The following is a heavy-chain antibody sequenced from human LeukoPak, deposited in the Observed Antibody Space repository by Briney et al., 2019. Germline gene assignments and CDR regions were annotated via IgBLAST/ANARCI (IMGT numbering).Heavy chain of an antibody. V-gene: IGHV4-61*01. D-gene: IGHD3-10*01. J-gene: IGHJ4*02. CDR2: IYYSGST. CDR1: GGSVSSGSYY. Sequence: SETLSLTCTVSGGSVSSGSYYWSWIRQPPGKGLEWIGYIYYSGSTNYNPSFKSRVTISVDTSKNQFSLKLSSVTAADTAVYYCARDSWFGELLYYWGQGTLVTVSS. CDR3: ARDSWFGELLYY.